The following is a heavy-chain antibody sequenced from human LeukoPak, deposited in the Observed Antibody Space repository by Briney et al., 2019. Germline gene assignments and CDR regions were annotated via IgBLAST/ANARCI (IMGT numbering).Heavy chain of an antibody. D-gene: IGHD6-19*01. CDR3: ARGRRPSIAVAGPGLFYGMDV. CDR2: NNHSGST. V-gene: IGHV4-34*01. Sequence: SETLSLTCAVYGGSFSGYYWRWIRQPPGKRLEWIGENNHSGSTNYSPSLKSRVTISVDTSKIQFSLKLSSVTAADTAVYYCARGRRPSIAVAGPGLFYGMDVWGQGTTVTVSS. J-gene: IGHJ6*02. CDR1: GGSFSGYY.